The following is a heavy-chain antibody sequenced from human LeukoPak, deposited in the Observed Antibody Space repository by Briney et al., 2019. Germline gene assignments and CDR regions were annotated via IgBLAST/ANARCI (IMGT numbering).Heavy chain of an antibody. CDR2: INWNGGST. Sequence: GGSLRLSCAASGFTFDDYGMSWVRQAPGKGLEWVSGINWNGGSTGYADSVKGRFTISRDNAKNSLYLQMNSLRAEDTVLYYCARVVGAQPYDAFDIWGQGTMVTVSS. D-gene: IGHD1-26*01. CDR3: ARVVGAQPYDAFDI. V-gene: IGHV3-20*04. CDR1: GFTFDDYG. J-gene: IGHJ3*02.